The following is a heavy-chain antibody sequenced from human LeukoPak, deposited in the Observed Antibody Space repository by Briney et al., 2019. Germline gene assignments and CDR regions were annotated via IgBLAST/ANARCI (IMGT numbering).Heavy chain of an antibody. D-gene: IGHD3-3*01. CDR1: GFTFSSYA. J-gene: IGHJ6*02. Sequence: QTGRSLRPSCAASGFTFSSYAMHWVRQAPGKGLEWVAVISYDGSNKYYADSVKGRFTISRDNSKNTLYLQMNSLRAEDTAVYYCARDQRFLEWLTYYYYYGMDVWGQGTTVTVSS. CDR2: ISYDGSNK. CDR3: ARDQRFLEWLTYYYYYGMDV. V-gene: IGHV3-30-3*01.